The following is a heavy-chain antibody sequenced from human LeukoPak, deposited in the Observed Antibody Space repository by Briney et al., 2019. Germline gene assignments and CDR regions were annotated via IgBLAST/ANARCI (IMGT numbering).Heavy chain of an antibody. CDR1: GYTFTGYY. D-gene: IGHD6-19*01. V-gene: IGHV1-2*06. J-gene: IGHJ4*02. Sequence: GASVKVSCKASGYTFTGYYMHLVRQAPGQGLEWMGRINPNSGSTNYAQKFQGRVTMTRDTSISTAYMELSRLRSDDTAVYYCARLAVAGGDDYWGQGNLVTVSS. CDR3: ARLAVAGGDDY. CDR2: INPNSGST.